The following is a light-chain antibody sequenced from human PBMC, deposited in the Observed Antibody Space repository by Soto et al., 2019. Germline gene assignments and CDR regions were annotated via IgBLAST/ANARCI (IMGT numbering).Light chain of an antibody. CDR1: QSVSSSY. J-gene: IGKJ1*01. CDR3: QQYGNSPRG. V-gene: IGKV3-20*01. CDR2: GAS. Sequence: EIVLTQSPGTLSLSLGERATLSCRASQSVSSSYLAWYQQKPGQAPRLLIYGASSRATGIPDRFSGSGSGTDFTLTISRLEPEDFAVYFCQQYGNSPRGFGQGTKVDIK.